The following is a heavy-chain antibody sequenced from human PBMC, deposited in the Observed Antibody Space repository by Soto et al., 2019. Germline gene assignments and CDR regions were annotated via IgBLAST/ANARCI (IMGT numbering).Heavy chain of an antibody. CDR2: MNPNSGNT. V-gene: IGHV1-8*01. Sequence: ASVKVSCKASGYTFTSYDINWVRQATGQGLEWMGWMNPNSGNTGYAQKFQGRVTMTRNTSISTAYMELSSLRSEDTAVYYCVAPHIWFGELSLWGQGTQVTVSS. D-gene: IGHD3-10*01. CDR3: VAPHIWFGELSL. CDR1: GYTFTSYD. J-gene: IGHJ4*02.